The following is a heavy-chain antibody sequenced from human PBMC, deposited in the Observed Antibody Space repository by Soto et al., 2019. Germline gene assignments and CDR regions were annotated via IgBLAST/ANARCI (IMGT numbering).Heavy chain of an antibody. D-gene: IGHD3-10*01. V-gene: IGHV4-4*07. CDR2: IYSSGST. Sequence: PSETLSLTCTVSGGSISSYYWNWIRQPAGKGLEWIGRIYSSGSTNYNPSLNSRVTMSLDTSKNQLSLRLSSVAAADTAMYYCEIDLYASGIWYRMDVWGQGTKVTVYS. CDR3: EIDLYASGIWYRMDV. CDR1: GGSISSYY. J-gene: IGHJ6*02.